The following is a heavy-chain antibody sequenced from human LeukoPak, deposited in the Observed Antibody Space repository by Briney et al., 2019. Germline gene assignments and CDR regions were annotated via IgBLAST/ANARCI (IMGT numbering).Heavy chain of an antibody. V-gene: IGHV3-23*01. CDR3: AKYAPPTTVVTRFFDS. J-gene: IGHJ4*02. D-gene: IGHD2-21*02. CDR2: IGSDGGGI. Sequence: GGSLRLSCAASGFNFNTYAMTWVRQAPGKGLEWVSVIGSDGGGIQYADSVKGRFSISRDNSKNTLYLQMNSLRTEDTAIYYCAKYAPPTTVVTRFFDSWGQGSLVSVSP. CDR1: GFNFNTYA.